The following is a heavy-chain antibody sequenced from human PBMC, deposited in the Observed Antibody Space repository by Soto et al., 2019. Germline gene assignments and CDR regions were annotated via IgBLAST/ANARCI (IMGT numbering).Heavy chain of an antibody. CDR1: GYTFTSYA. Sequence: QVQLVQSGAEVKKPGASVKVSCKASGYTFTSYAMHWVRQAPGQRLEWMGWINAGNGNTKYSQKFQGRVTITRDTSASTAYMALPSLRSKDTAVYYCARDLVYDFWSSYYTYAFDIWGQGTMVTVSS. J-gene: IGHJ3*02. D-gene: IGHD3-3*01. V-gene: IGHV1-3*01. CDR3: ARDLVYDFWSSYYTYAFDI. CDR2: INAGNGNT.